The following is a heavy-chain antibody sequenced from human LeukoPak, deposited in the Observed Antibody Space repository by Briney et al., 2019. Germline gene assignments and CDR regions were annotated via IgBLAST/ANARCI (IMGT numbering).Heavy chain of an antibody. V-gene: IGHV3-30-3*01. CDR1: GFTFSSYP. CDR3: AKEIRCSVNSCSYYYMDV. J-gene: IGHJ6*03. CDR2: ISYDGSKI. D-gene: IGHD2-2*01. Sequence: GGSLRLSCAASGFTFSSYPLHWVRQAPGKGLEWVTLISYDGSKIYYADSVKGRFTISRDNSKNTLYLQMNSLRVEDTAVYYCAKEIRCSVNSCSYYYMDVWGKGTTVTVSS.